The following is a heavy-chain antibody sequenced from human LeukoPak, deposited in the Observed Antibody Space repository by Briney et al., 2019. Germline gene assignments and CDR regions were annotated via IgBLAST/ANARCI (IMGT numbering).Heavy chain of an antibody. Sequence: PGGSLRLSCAASGFTFSSYGMHWVRQPPGKGLEWVAVIWYDGSKKYHADSVKGRFTISRDNSKNTLYLQMNSLRAEDTAVYYCARDKSIVGAPLDYWGQGTLVTVS. D-gene: IGHD1-26*01. J-gene: IGHJ4*02. CDR1: GFTFSSYG. CDR3: ARDKSIVGAPLDY. CDR2: IWYDGSKK. V-gene: IGHV3-33*01.